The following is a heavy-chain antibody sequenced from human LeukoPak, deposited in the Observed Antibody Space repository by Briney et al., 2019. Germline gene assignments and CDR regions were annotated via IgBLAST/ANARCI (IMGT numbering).Heavy chain of an antibody. V-gene: IGHV4-34*01. CDR2: INHSGST. CDR1: GGSFSGYY. J-gene: IGHJ4*02. D-gene: IGHD1-26*01. Sequence: KPSETLSLTCAVYGGSFSGYYWSWIRQPPGKGLEWIGEINHSGSTNYNPSLKSRVTISVDTSKNQFSLKLSSVTAADTAVYYCARTEIGSGSYWGFDYWGQGTLVTVSS. CDR3: ARTEIGSGSYWGFDY.